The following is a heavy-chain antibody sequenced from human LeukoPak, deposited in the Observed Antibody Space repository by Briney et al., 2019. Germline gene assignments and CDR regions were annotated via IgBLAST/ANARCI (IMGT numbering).Heavy chain of an antibody. D-gene: IGHD3-10*01. J-gene: IGHJ4*02. Sequence: GGSLRLSCVASGFTFSSYAMSWVRQAPGKGLDWVSDISGSGDKTYYADSVKGRFTISRDNSKNTLYLQMNSLRAEDTAVYYCARGPGGSGSYYPDYWGQGTLVTVSS. V-gene: IGHV3-23*01. CDR2: ISGSGDKT. CDR3: ARGPGGSGSYYPDY. CDR1: GFTFSSYA.